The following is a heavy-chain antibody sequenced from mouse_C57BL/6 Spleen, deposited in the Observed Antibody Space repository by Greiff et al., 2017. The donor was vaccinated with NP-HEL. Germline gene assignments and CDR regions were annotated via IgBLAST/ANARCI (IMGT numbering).Heavy chain of an antibody. CDR2: IWSDGST. CDR1: GFSLTSYG. Sequence: VNVVESGPGLVAPSQSLSITCTVSGFSLTSYGVHWVRQPPGKGLEWLVVIWSDGSTTYNSALKSRLSISKDNSKSQVFLKMNSLQTDDTAMYXCARHETFSGAMDYWGQGTSVTVSS. V-gene: IGHV2-6-1*01. CDR3: ARHETFSGAMDY. J-gene: IGHJ4*01.